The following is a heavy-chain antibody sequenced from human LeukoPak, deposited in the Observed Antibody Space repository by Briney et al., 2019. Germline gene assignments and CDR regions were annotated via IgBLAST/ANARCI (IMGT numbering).Heavy chain of an antibody. J-gene: IGHJ4*02. Sequence: PGGSLRLSCAASGFTFDNHAMHWVRHAPGKGLEWVSGISWNSGSRGYADSVKGRFTISRDNARNSLSLEMNSLRAEDTALYFCARDRGLTVYHFDYWGQGILVTVSS. V-gene: IGHV3-9*01. D-gene: IGHD3-10*01. CDR2: ISWNSGSR. CDR3: ARDRGLTVYHFDY. CDR1: GFTFDNHA.